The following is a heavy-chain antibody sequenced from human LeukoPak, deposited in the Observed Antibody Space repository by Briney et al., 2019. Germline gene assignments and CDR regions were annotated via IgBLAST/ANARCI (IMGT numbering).Heavy chain of an antibody. V-gene: IGHV4-34*01. J-gene: IGHJ4*02. CDR2: INHSGST. CDR3: ARRWNYGSGRYDY. Sequence: SETLSLTCAVYGGSFSGYYWSWIRQPPGKGLEWIGEINHSGSTNYNPSLKSRVTISVDTSKNQFSLKLSSVTAADTAVYYCARRWNYGSGRYDYWGQGTLVTVSS. D-gene: IGHD3-10*01. CDR1: GGSFSGYY.